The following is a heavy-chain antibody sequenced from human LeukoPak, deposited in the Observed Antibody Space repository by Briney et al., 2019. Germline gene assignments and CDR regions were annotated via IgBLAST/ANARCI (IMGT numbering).Heavy chain of an antibody. CDR2: IYYSGST. CDR3: ARYSSSWYVYYFDY. J-gene: IGHJ4*02. V-gene: IGHV4-39*07. CDR1: GGSISSSSYY. Sequence: SETLSLTCTVSGGSISSSSYYWGWIRQPPGKGLEWIGSIYYSGSTYYNPSLKSRVTISVDTSKNQFSLKLSSVIAADTAVYYCARYSSSWYVYYFDYWGQGTLVTVSS. D-gene: IGHD6-13*01.